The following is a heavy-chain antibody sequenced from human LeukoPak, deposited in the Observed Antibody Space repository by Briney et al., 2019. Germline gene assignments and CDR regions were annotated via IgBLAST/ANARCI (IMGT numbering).Heavy chain of an antibody. J-gene: IGHJ4*02. CDR2: IWYDGSTK. Sequence: PGGSLRLSCAASGFTFSTYAMHWVRQAPGKGLEWVAVIWYDGSTKYYADSVKGRFTISRDNSRDTLYLQMNSLRAEDTAVYLCARFGLGDSDYWGQGTLVTVSS. D-gene: IGHD3/OR15-3a*01. V-gene: IGHV3-33*08. CDR1: GFTFSTYA. CDR3: ARFGLGDSDY.